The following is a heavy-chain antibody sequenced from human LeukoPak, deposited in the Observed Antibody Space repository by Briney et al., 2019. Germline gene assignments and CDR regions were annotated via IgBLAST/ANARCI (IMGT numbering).Heavy chain of an antibody. V-gene: IGHV1-8*01. CDR3: ARVLGSTGSYFDY. J-gene: IGHJ4*02. CDR1: GYTFTSYD. D-gene: IGHD1-1*01. CDR2: MNPNSGST. Sequence: ASVKVSCKASGYTFTSYDINWVRQATGQGLEWMGWMNPNSGSTSYAQKFQGRVTMKRDTSTSTVYMELSSLRSEDTAVYYCARVLGSTGSYFDYWGQGTLVTVSS.